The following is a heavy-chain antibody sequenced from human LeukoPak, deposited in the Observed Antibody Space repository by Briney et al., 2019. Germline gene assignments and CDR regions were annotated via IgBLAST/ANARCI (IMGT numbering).Heavy chain of an antibody. J-gene: IGHJ1*01. CDR2: INPNSGGT. D-gene: IGHD3-3*01. V-gene: IGHV1-2*02. CDR3: ARGLQYYDFWSGYSGNLEYFQH. CDR1: GYTFTGYY. Sequence: ASVKVSCKASGYTFTGYYMHWVRQAPGQGLEWMGWINPNSGGTNYAQKFQGRVTMTRDTSISTAYMELSRLRSDDTAVYYCARGLQYYDFWSGYSGNLEYFQHWGQGTLVTVSS.